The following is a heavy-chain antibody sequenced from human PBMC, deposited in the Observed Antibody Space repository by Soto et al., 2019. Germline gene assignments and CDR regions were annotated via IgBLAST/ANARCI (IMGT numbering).Heavy chain of an antibody. V-gene: IGHV4-39*01. CDR1: GGSISSSSYY. Sequence: QLQLRGSGPGLVKPSETLSLTCTVSGGSISSSSYYWAWIRQSPGKGLEWIGSVYYNGFTYYNPSLKSRVTISVDTSKNQFSLKLTSVTAADTAVYYCARMGDFWSGPGELDPWGQGTLVTVSS. J-gene: IGHJ5*02. CDR3: ARMGDFWSGPGELDP. CDR2: VYYNGFT. D-gene: IGHD3-3*01.